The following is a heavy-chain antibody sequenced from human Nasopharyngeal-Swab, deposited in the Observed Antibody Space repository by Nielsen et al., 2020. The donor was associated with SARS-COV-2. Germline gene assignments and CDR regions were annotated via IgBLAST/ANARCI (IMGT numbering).Heavy chain of an antibody. J-gene: IGHJ6*02. CDR2: IHYSENT. CDR3: ARAEPYDFWSGYMPFYGMDV. Sequence: WIRQPPGKGLEWIGNIHYSENTNYNPSLKSRATMSVDTSTDQFSLKLSSVTAADTAVYYCARAEPYDFWSGYMPFYGMDVRGQGTTVTVSS. D-gene: IGHD3-3*01. V-gene: IGHV4-59*01.